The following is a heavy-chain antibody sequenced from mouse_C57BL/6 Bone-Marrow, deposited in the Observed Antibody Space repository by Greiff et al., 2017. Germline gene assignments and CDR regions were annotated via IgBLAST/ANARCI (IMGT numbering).Heavy chain of an antibody. Sequence: VQLQQPGAELVMPGASVKLSCKASGYTFTSYWMHWVKQRPGQGLEWIGEIDPSDSYTNYNQKFKGKATLTVDKSSSTAYMRLSSLTSEDSAVYYSARGYYDAFAYWGQGTRVTVSA. CDR2: IDPSDSYT. V-gene: IGHV1-69*01. CDR3: ARGYYDAFAY. D-gene: IGHD2-4*01. CDR1: GYTFTSYW. J-gene: IGHJ3*01.